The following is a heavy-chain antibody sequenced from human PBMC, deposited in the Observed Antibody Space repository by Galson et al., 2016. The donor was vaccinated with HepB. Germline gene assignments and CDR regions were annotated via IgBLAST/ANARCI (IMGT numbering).Heavy chain of an antibody. D-gene: IGHD2-2*01. CDR3: ARAGCTSTSCYRWLRLYGYWFDP. J-gene: IGHJ5*02. CDR1: GGSFSGYY. Sequence: SETLSLTCAVYGGSFSGYYWSWIRQPPGKGLEWIGEIDHSGRTNYNPSLKSRVTISVDTSKNQFSLRVSSVTAADTAVYYFARAGCTSTSCYRWLRLYGYWFDPGGQGTLVTVSS. V-gene: IGHV4-34*01. CDR2: IDHSGRT.